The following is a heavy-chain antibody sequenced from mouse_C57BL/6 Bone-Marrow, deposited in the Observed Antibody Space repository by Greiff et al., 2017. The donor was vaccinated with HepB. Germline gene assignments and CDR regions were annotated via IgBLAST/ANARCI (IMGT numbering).Heavy chain of an antibody. CDR2: IYPGSGNT. CDR1: GYTFTDYY. J-gene: IGHJ1*03. CDR3: ARDITTVVATDWYFDV. V-gene: IGHV1-76*01. Sequence: QVQLQQSGAELVRPGASVKLSCKASGYTFTDYYINWVKQRPGQGLEWIARIYPGSGNTYYNEKFKGKATLTAEKSSSTAYMQLSSLTSEDSAVYFCARDITTVVATDWYFDVWGTGTTVTVSS. D-gene: IGHD1-1*01.